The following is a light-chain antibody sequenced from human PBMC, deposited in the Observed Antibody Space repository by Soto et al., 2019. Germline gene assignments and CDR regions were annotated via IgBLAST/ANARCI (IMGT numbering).Light chain of an antibody. CDR1: TSDVGGYNY. CDR2: EVS. V-gene: IGLV2-14*01. Sequence: QSVLTQPASVSGSPGQSIAISCTGTTSDVGGYNYVSWYQQHPGKVPKLLIHEVSNRPSGVSNRFSGSKSGNTASLTISGLQAEDEADYYCCSFTAAHTYIFGTGTKVTVL. CDR3: CSFTAAHTYI. J-gene: IGLJ1*01.